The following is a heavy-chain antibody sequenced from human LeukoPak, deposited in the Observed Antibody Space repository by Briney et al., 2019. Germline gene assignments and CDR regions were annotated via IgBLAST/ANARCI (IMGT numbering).Heavy chain of an antibody. J-gene: IGHJ4*02. V-gene: IGHV3-66*01. CDR2: IYSDGTT. D-gene: IGHD3-22*01. CDR1: GFTVSSNY. Sequence: GGSLRLSCAVSGFTVSSNYISWVRQAPGKGLEWVSVIYSDGTTYYADSVKGRFTISRDNSKNTLYLQMNSLRAEDTAVYYCARGGSYFDISGYYFYWGQGTLVTVSS. CDR3: ARGGSYFDISGYYFY.